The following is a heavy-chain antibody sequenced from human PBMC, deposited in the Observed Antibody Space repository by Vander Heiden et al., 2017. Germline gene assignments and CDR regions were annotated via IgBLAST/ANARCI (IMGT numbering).Heavy chain of an antibody. CDR1: GFTVSSNY. V-gene: IGHV3-53*01. CDR3: ARGFQWKPFDY. Sequence: EVQLVESGGGLIQPGGSLRLSCAASGFTVSSNYMSWVRQAPGKGLEWVSVIYGGDRTYYADSVKGRFTISRDSSKNTLYLQMNSLRAEDTAVYYCARGFQWKPFDYWGQGTLVTVSS. CDR2: IYGGDRT. J-gene: IGHJ4*02. D-gene: IGHD1-26*01.